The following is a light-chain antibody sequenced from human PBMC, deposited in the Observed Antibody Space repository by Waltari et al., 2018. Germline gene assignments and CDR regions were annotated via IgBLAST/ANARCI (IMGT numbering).Light chain of an antibody. J-gene: IGLJ2*01. Sequence: QSALTQPASVSGSPGQSITFSCTGTSSDVGGSKHVSWYQQLPGKAPKRVVYDVCNRAAGVFNRFSGSKSGSTASLTISGVQAEGWADYYCSSYTTCSPRGVVGGGTKLTVL. CDR1: SSDVGGSKH. V-gene: IGLV2-14*03. CDR3: SSYTTCSPRGV. CDR2: DVC.